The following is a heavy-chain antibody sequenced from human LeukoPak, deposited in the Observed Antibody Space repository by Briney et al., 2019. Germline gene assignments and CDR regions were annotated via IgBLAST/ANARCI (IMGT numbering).Heavy chain of an antibody. Sequence: SETLSLTCTVSGGSISSYYWSWFRQPPGKGLEWIGYIYHSGSTNYNPSLKSRVTISVDTSKIQFSLRLSSVTAADTAVYYCARAGYGSGGSDYWGQGTLVTVSS. V-gene: IGHV4-59*01. J-gene: IGHJ4*02. CDR3: ARAGYGSGGSDY. CDR1: GGSISSYY. CDR2: IYHSGST. D-gene: IGHD4-23*01.